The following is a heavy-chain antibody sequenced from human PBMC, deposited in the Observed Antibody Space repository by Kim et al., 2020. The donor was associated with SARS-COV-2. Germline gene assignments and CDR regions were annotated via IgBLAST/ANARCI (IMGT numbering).Heavy chain of an antibody. CDR3: ARLTWNYAGGYYYYYGMDV. Sequence: GESLKISCKGSGYSFTSYWIGWVRQMLGKGLEWMGIIYPGDSDTRYSPSFQGQVTISADKSISTAYLQWSSLKASDTAMYYCARLTWNYAGGYYYYYGMDVWGQGTTVTVSS. CDR1: GYSFTSYW. J-gene: IGHJ6*02. CDR2: IYPGDSDT. V-gene: IGHV5-51*01. D-gene: IGHD1-7*01.